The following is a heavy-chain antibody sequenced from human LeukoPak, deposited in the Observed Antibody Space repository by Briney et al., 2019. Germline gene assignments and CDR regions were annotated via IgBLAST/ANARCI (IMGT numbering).Heavy chain of an antibody. CDR1: GGSISSYY. D-gene: IGHD2-2*01. CDR3: ARALAYCSSTSCYQWNWFDP. V-gene: IGHV4-59*01. Sequence: PSETLSLTCTVSGGSISSYYWSWIRQPPGKGLEWIGYIYYSGSTNYNPSLKSRVTISVDTSKNQFSLKLSSVTAADTAVYYCARALAYCSSTSCYQWNWFDPWGQGTLVTVSS. CDR2: IYYSGST. J-gene: IGHJ5*02.